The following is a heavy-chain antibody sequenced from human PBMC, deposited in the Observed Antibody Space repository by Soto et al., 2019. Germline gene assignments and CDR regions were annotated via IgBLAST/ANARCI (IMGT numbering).Heavy chain of an antibody. CDR1: GGTVSSGTYY. Sequence: QVQLQESGPGLVKPSETLSLTCTVSGGTVSSGTYYWSWIRQPPGKGLEWIGWIVYSGSTNYNPSRKSRVTISLDTSKNQFSLKLSSVTAADTAVYYCAGLECITTSCQFDYWGQGTLVTVSS. D-gene: IGHD2-2*01. CDR2: IVYSGST. J-gene: IGHJ4*02. V-gene: IGHV4-61*01. CDR3: AGLECITTSCQFDY.